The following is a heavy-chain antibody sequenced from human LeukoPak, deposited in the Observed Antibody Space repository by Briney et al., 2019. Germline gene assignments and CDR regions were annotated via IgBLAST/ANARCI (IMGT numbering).Heavy chain of an antibody. V-gene: IGHV3-23*01. CDR3: VKGSAASRPYYFDY. CDR1: GFTFSHYA. J-gene: IGHJ4*02. D-gene: IGHD6-6*01. Sequence: GGSLRLSCAASGFTFSHYAMSWVRQAPGKGLEWVSAITDGGGDTLHADSVKGRLTISRDNSKNILFLQMNSLRAEDTAVYYCVKGSAASRPYYFDYWGLGTLVTVSS. CDR2: ITDGGGDT.